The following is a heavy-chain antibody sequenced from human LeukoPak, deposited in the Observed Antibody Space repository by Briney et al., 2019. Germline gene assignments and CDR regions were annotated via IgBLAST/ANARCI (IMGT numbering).Heavy chain of an antibody. D-gene: IGHD5-18*01. CDR1: GGSISSGTYY. J-gene: IGHJ4*02. CDR2: IYTSGST. Sequence: PSETLSLTCTVSGGSISSGTYYWSWIRQPAGKGLEWIGRIYTSGSTNYNPSLKSRVTISIDTSKNQFSLKLSSVTAADTAVYYCARHARQLWYLFDYWGQGTLVTVSS. CDR3: ARHARQLWYLFDY. V-gene: IGHV4-61*02.